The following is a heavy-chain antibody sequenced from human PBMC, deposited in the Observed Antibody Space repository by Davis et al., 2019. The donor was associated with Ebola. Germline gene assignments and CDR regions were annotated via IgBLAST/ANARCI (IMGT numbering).Heavy chain of an antibody. J-gene: IGHJ3*02. Sequence: GESLKISCAASGFTFSSYAMHWVRQAPGKGLEWVAVISYDGSNKYYADSVKGRFTISRDNSKNTLYLQMNSLRAEDTAVYYCARAGNKKQKKQGAFDIWGQGTMVTVSS. CDR2: ISYDGSNK. CDR1: GFTFSSYA. V-gene: IGHV3-30-3*01. CDR3: ARAGNKKQKKQGAFDI. D-gene: IGHD1/OR15-1a*01.